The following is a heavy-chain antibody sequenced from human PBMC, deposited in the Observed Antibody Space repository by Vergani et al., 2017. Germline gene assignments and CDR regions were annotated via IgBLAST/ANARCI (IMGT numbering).Heavy chain of an antibody. CDR3: ARGLSSSRPYYYYYMDV. D-gene: IGHD6-6*01. V-gene: IGHV4-34*01. J-gene: IGHJ6*03. Sequence: QVRLQESGPGLVKPSETLSLTCSVSGGSMSGYYWSWIRQPPGKGLEWIGEINHSGSTNYNPSLKSRVTISVDTSKNQFSLKLSSVTAADTAVYYCARGLSSSRPYYYYYMDVWGKGTTVTVSS. CDR1: GGSMSGYY. CDR2: INHSGST.